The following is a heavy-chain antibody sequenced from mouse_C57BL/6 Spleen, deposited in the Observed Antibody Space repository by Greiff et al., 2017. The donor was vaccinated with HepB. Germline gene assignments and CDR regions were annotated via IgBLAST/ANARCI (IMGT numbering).Heavy chain of an antibody. V-gene: IGHV14-4*01. CDR2: IDPENGDT. Sequence: EVQLQQSGAELVRPGASVKLSCTASGFNIKDDYMHWVKQRPEQGLEWIGWIDPENGDTEYASKFQGKATITADTSSNTAYLQLSSLTSEDTAVYYCTYYYYGSSQRYWYFDVWGTGTTVTVSS. J-gene: IGHJ1*03. CDR1: GFNIKDDY. CDR3: TYYYYGSSQRYWYFDV. D-gene: IGHD1-1*01.